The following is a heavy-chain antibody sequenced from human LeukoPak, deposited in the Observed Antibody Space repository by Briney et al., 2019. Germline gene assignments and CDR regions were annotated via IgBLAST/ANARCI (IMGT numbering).Heavy chain of an antibody. J-gene: IGHJ3*02. V-gene: IGHV4-4*07. Sequence: SETLSLTCTVSGGSISSYYWSWIRQPAGKGLEWIGRIYTSGSTNYNPSLKSRVTMSVDTSKNQFSLKLSPVTAADTAVYYCARGQLLLWFGEYHDALDIWGQGTMVTVSS. CDR2: IYTSGST. CDR3: ARGQLLLWFGEYHDALDI. CDR1: GGSISSYY. D-gene: IGHD3-10*01.